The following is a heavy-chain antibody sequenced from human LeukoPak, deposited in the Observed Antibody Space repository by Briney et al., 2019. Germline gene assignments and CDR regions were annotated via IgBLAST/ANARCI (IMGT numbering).Heavy chain of an antibody. V-gene: IGHV3-7*03. J-gene: IGHJ4*02. CDR1: GFTFSSYW. D-gene: IGHD3-22*01. Sequence: PGGSLRLSCAASGFTFSSYWMSWVRQAPGKGLEWVANIKQDGSEKYYVDSVKGRFTISRDNAKNSLYLQMNSLRAEDTAVYFCAKRGVVIRVILVGFHKEAYYFDFWSQGALVTVSS. CDR2: IKQDGSEK. CDR3: AKRGVVIRVILVGFHKEAYYFDF.